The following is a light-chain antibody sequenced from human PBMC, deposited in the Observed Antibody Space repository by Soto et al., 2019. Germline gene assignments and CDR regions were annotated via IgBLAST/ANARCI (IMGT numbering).Light chain of an antibody. CDR1: TSNIVNNF. J-gene: IGLJ2*01. Sequence: QSVLTQPPLVSAAPGEKVTISCSGRTSNIVNNFVSWYRQLPGAAPQLLIHTNNKRPSGVSDRFSGSKSGSSATLGITGLQTGDEAHYYCGTWDYSVTAFVFGGGTKLTVL. CDR3: GTWDYSVTAFV. V-gene: IGLV1-51*01. CDR2: TNN.